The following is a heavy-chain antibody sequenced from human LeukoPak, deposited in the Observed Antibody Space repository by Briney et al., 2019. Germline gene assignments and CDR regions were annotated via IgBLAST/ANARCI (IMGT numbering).Heavy chain of an antibody. CDR3: ARSRYCSSTSCYYFDY. D-gene: IGHD2-2*01. CDR2: IYYSGTT. CDR1: GGSISSSSYY. V-gene: IGHV4-39*01. Sequence: PSETLSLTCTVSGGSISSSSYYWGWIRQPPGKGLEWIGSIYYSGTTYYNPSLKSRVTISVDTSKNQFSLKLSSVTAADTAVYYCARSRYCSSTSCYYFDYWGQGTLVTVSS. J-gene: IGHJ4*02.